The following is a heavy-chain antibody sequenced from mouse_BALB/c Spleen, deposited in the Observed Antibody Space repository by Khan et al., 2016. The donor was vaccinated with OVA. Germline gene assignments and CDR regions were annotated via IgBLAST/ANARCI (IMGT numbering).Heavy chain of an antibody. CDR1: GYSITSDYA. CDR3: ARVYGGDFDY. D-gene: IGHD1-1*01. V-gene: IGHV3-2*02. Sequence: EVKLLESGPGLVKPSQSLSLTCTVTGYSITSDYAWNWIRQFPGNKLEWMGFISYSGNTKYNPSLKSRFSITRDTSTNQFSLQLNSVTTEDTATYYCARVYGGDFDYWGQGTSLTVSS. J-gene: IGHJ2*02. CDR2: ISYSGNT.